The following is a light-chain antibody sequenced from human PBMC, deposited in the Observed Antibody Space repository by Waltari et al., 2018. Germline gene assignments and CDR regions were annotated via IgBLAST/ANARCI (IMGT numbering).Light chain of an antibody. CDR2: EVS. V-gene: IGLV2-14*01. CDR1: SSDIGAYKH. J-gene: IGLJ3*02. CDR3: TSFTSSATWV. Sequence: QSALTQPASVSGSPGQSITIPCPGTSSDIGAYKHVSWYQPHPGKAPKLMIYEVSNRPSGVSNRFSGSKSGNTASLTISGLQADDESHYYCTSFTSSATWVFGGGTKVTVL.